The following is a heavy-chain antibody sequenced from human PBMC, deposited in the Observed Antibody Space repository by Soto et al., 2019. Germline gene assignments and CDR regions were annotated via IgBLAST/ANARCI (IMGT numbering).Heavy chain of an antibody. J-gene: IGHJ6*02. CDR2: ISAYNGNT. V-gene: IGHV1-18*01. D-gene: IGHD4-17*01. CDR1: GYTFTSYG. Sequence: ASVKVSCKASGYTFTSYGISCVRQAPGQGLEWMGWISAYNGNTNYAQKLQGRVTMTTDTSTSTAYMELRSLRSDDTAVYYCVRTGDPDYYYYGMDVWGQGTTVT. CDR3: VRTGDPDYYYYGMDV.